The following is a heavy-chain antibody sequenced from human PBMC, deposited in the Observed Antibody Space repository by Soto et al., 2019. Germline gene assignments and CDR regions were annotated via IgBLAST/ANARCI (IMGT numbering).Heavy chain of an antibody. Sequence: GGSLRLSCAASGFTFSNFWMHWVRQAPGKGPVWVSRISSDGSRTSYADSVKGRFTISRDNAKNTLYLQMNSLRAEDTAVYYCASEPNDSTGYYPTYFDSWGQGALVTVSS. J-gene: IGHJ4*02. CDR1: GFTFSNFW. CDR3: ASEPNDSTGYYPTYFDS. CDR2: ISSDGSRT. V-gene: IGHV3-74*01. D-gene: IGHD3-22*01.